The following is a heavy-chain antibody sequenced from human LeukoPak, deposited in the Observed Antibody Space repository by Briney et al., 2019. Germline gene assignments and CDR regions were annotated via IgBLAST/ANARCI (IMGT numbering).Heavy chain of an antibody. CDR1: GYTFTDYF. J-gene: IGHJ4*02. Sequence: ASVKVSCKASGYTFTDYFMHWVRQAPGQGLEWMGWINPNSGGTNYAQKFQGRVTMTRDTSISTAYMELSRLRSDDTAMFYCAREGTFGGNDYWGQGTLVTVFS. D-gene: IGHD3-16*01. CDR3: AREGTFGGNDY. V-gene: IGHV1-2*02. CDR2: INPNSGGT.